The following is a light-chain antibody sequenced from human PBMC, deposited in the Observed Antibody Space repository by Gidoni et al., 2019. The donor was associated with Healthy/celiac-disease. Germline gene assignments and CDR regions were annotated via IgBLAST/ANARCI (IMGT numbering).Light chain of an antibody. Sequence: QSALTQPAPVSGSPGQSITISCTGTRSDVGGYNSVSWYQQHPGKAPKLIIYDVSNRPSGVSNRFSGSKSGNTASLTISGLQAEDEADYYCSSYTSSSTWVFGGGTKLAVL. CDR3: SSYTSSSTWV. V-gene: IGLV2-14*03. J-gene: IGLJ3*02. CDR2: DVS. CDR1: RSDVGGYNS.